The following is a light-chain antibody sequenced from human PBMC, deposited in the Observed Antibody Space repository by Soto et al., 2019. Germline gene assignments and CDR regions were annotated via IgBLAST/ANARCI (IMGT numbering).Light chain of an antibody. J-gene: IGKJ5*01. Sequence: LSASARDSVPITCRASQSVSGYLNWYQQKPGKAPKLLIYGASTLQSGVPSRFSGSGSGTDYTLTISMLQPEDFAAYYCQQSDKPTTFGQGTRLEIK. V-gene: IGKV1-39*01. CDR3: QQSDKPTT. CDR2: GAS. CDR1: QSVSGY.